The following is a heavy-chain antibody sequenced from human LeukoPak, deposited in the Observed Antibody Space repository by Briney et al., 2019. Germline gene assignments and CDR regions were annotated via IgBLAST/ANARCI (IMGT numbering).Heavy chain of an antibody. CDR1: GYTFTSYG. CDR3: ARVSPAGVTGKQSFDY. CDR2: ISAYNGNT. Sequence: GASVKVSCKASGYTFTSYGISWVRQAPGQGLEWMGWISAYNGNTNYAQKLQGRVTMTTDTSTSTAYMELRSLRSDDTAVYYCARVSPAGVTGKQSFDYWGQETLVTVSS. D-gene: IGHD2-21*02. V-gene: IGHV1-18*01. J-gene: IGHJ4*02.